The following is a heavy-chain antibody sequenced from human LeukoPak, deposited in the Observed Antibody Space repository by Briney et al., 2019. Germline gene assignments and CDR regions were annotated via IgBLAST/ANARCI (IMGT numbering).Heavy chain of an antibody. CDR1: GTSLSHYF. J-gene: IGHJ3*02. Sequence: PSETLSLTCTVSGTSLSHYFWSWIRQPPGKGLEWIAYVRDNGESNYNPSLKSRVAISLDTANNQISLRLNFVTAADTAIYYCARQPANTAAFDIWGLGTMVTVSS. CDR2: VRDNGES. V-gene: IGHV4-59*08. D-gene: IGHD4-17*01. CDR3: ARQPANTAAFDI.